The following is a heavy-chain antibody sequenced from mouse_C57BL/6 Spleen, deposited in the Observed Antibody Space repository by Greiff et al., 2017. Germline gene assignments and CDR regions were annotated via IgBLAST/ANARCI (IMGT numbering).Heavy chain of an antibody. V-gene: IGHV1-15*01. J-gene: IGHJ4*01. CDR2: IDPETGGT. D-gene: IGHD1-1*01. CDR1: GYTFTDYE. Sequence: QVQLQQSGAELVRPGASVTLSCKASGYTFTDYEMHWVKQTPVHGLEWIGAIDPETGGTAYNQKFKGKAILTADKSSSTAYMELRSLTSEDSAVYYCTRSPSLTTVVGRGAMDYWGQGTSVTVSS. CDR3: TRSPSLTTVVGRGAMDY.